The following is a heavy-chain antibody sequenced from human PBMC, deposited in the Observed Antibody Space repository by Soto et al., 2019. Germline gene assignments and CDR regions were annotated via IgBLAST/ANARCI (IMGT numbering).Heavy chain of an antibody. V-gene: IGHV3-66*01. CDR1: GFIVSSNY. CDR2: IYSGGST. D-gene: IGHD1-1*01. CDR3: ARDRLNNAYNTFFDY. Sequence: GGSLRLSCAASGFIVSSNYMSWVRQAPGKGLEWVSVIYSGGSTYYADSVKGRFTISRDNSKNTLFLQMSSLTAEDTAVYFCARDRLNNAYNTFFDYWGQGTLVTVSS. J-gene: IGHJ4*02.